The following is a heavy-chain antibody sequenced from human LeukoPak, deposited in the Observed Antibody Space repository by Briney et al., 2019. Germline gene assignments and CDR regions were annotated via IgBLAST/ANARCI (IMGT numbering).Heavy chain of an antibody. CDR2: ISAYNGDT. CDR3: ARGTVSGGSPFDY. V-gene: IGHV1-18*01. Sequence: ASVKVSCKASGYTFTNSGISWVRQAPGQGLEWMGWISAYNGDTNYAQNLQGRVTMTTDTPTGTAHMELRSLRSDDTAVYYCARGTVSGGSPFDYWGRGTLVTVSS. CDR1: GYTFTNSG. J-gene: IGHJ4*02. D-gene: IGHD6-19*01.